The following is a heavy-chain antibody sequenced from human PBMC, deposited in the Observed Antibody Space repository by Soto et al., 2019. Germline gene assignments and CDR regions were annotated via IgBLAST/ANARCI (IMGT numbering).Heavy chain of an antibody. CDR2: IYPGDSDT. Sequence: GESLKISCKGSGYSFTDYWIGWVRQMPGKGLEWMGIIYPGDSDTRYSPSFQGQVTISADRSISTAYLQWSSLKASDTAMYYCARQRCSSTSCHYYYYMDVWGKGTTVTVSS. D-gene: IGHD2-2*01. V-gene: IGHV5-51*01. CDR1: GYSFTDYW. CDR3: ARQRCSSTSCHYYYYMDV. J-gene: IGHJ6*03.